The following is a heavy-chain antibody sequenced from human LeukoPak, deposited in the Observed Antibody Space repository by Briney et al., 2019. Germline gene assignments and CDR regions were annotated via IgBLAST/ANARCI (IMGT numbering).Heavy chain of an antibody. D-gene: IGHD3-22*01. Sequence: GGSLRLSCAASGFTFSSYGMHWVRQAPGKGLEWVAFIRYDGSNKYYADSVKGRFTISRGNSKNTLYLQMNSLRAEDTAVYYCAKEEGGYYDSSGYYPIDHWGQGTLVTVSS. J-gene: IGHJ4*02. CDR1: GFTFSSYG. CDR3: AKEEGGYYDSSGYYPIDH. V-gene: IGHV3-30*02. CDR2: IRYDGSNK.